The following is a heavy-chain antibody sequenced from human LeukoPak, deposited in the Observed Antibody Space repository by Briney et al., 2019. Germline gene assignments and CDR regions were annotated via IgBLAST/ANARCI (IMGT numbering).Heavy chain of an antibody. CDR2: INTDGSST. CDR1: GFTFSTSW. CDR3: ARDYFRSSDY. J-gene: IGHJ4*02. D-gene: IGHD2/OR15-2a*01. Sequence: GGSLRLSCAASGFTFSTSWMLWVRQAPGEGLVWVSNINTDGSSTSYAGSVKGRFTISRDNAKNTLYLQMNSLRAEDAAIYYCARDYFRSSDYWGQGTLVTVSS. V-gene: IGHV3-74*01.